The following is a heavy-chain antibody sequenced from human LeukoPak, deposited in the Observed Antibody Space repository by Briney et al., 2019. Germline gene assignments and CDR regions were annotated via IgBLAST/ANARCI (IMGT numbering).Heavy chain of an antibody. V-gene: IGHV3-23*01. CDR1: GFTFSSYA. D-gene: IGHD2-15*01. Sequence: GGSLILSCAASGFTFSSYAMSWVRQAPGKGLEWVSTISSSGDSTYYADSVKGRFTISRDNSKNTLYLQMSSLRAEDTAVYYCAKDKYCSAGTCYFDYWGQGTLVTVSS. J-gene: IGHJ4*02. CDR2: ISSSGDST. CDR3: AKDKYCSAGTCYFDY.